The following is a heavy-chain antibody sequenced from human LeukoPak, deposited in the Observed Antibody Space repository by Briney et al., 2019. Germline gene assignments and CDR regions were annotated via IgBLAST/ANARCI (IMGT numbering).Heavy chain of an antibody. V-gene: IGHV3-11*04. D-gene: IGHD2-2*01. CDR3: AKDTIASIGLNA. Sequence: GGSLRLSCAASGFTFSDNYMSWIRQAPGKGLEWVSYISSSGSIYYADSVKGRFTISRDNSKNTLYLQMNSLRAEDTAVYYCAKDTIASIGLNAWGQGTLVTVSS. J-gene: IGHJ5*02. CDR2: ISSSGSI. CDR1: GFTFSDNY.